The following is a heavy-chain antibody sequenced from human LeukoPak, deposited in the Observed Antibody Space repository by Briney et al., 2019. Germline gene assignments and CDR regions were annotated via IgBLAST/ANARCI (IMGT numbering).Heavy chain of an antibody. CDR1: GFTFNKYD. D-gene: IGHD1-26*01. Sequence: PGGSLRLSCAASGFTFNKYDMNWVRQAPGKGLEWVAVIWYDGSNKYYADSVRGRFTISRDNSKNTLYLQMNSLRAEDTAVYYCAKGVGATSNWGQGTLVTVSS. CDR2: IWYDGSNK. V-gene: IGHV3-33*06. CDR3: AKGVGATSN. J-gene: IGHJ4*02.